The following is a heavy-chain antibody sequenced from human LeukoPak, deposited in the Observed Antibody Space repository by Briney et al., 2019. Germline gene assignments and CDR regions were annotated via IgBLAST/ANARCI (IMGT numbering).Heavy chain of an antibody. D-gene: IGHD3-22*01. V-gene: IGHV4-59*01. CDR2: IYDSGST. Sequence: PSETLSLTCTISGGSIRSYYWSCTPQPPGKGLEWIGNIYDSGSTNYNPSLKSRLTISVDTSKNQCSLKLSSVTAADTAVYYCARERISGSSLSYFDYWGQGTLVNVSS. CDR3: ARERISGSSLSYFDY. J-gene: IGHJ4*02. CDR1: GGSIRSYY.